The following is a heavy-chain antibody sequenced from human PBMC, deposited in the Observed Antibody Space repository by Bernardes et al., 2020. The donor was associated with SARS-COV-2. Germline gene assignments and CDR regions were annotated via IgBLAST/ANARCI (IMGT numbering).Heavy chain of an antibody. D-gene: IGHD4-17*01. J-gene: IGHJ5*02. Sequence: EGSLRLSCAASGFTFSNYAMTWVRQAPGKGLEWVSIISDNGAKTYYADSVKGRFTISRDNSKNMLYLEMNSLRVEDTAVYYCAKDRRGYGDYAVWFDPWGQGTLVTVSS. CDR3: AKDRRGYGDYAVWFDP. CDR1: GFTFSNYA. CDR2: ISDNGAKT. V-gene: IGHV3-23*01.